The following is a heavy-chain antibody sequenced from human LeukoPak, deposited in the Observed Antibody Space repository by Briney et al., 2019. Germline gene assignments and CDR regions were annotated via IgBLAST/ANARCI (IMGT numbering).Heavy chain of an antibody. CDR1: GFTFSSYA. CDR3: GKVFYSSGYSYSPSIDY. V-gene: IGHV3-23*01. CDR2: ISGSGGTA. Sequence: PGGSLRLSCAASGFTFSSYAMSWVRQAPGKGLEWVAAISGSGGTAYSADSLKGRFTISRANSKNTLYLQMSSLRAEDTAVYYCGKVFYSSGYSYSPSIDYWGQGTLVTVSS. J-gene: IGHJ4*02. D-gene: IGHD3-22*01.